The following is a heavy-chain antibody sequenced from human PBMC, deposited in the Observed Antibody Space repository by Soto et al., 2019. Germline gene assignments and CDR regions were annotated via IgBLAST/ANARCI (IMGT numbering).Heavy chain of an antibody. CDR1: GFTFSSYG. Sequence: GGSLRLSCAASGFTFSSYGMHWVRQAPGKGLEWVAVIWYDGSNKYYADSVKGRFTISRDNSKNTLYLQMNSLRAEDTAVYYCARDPVDIVVVPAATNYYYYGMDVWGQGTTVTVSS. CDR3: ARDPVDIVVVPAATNYYYYGMDV. V-gene: IGHV3-33*01. J-gene: IGHJ6*02. D-gene: IGHD2-2*03. CDR2: IWYDGSNK.